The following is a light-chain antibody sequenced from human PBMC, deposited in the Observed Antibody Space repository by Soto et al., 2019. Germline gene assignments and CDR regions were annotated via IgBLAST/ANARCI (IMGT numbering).Light chain of an antibody. J-gene: IGKJ3*01. Sequence: DIQMTQSPSSVSASVGDRVTITCRASRDINKWLAWHQQNPGKAPNLLIFSASSLQSGVPSRFSGSRSGTDFTLTITNLQPEDVAIYYCQQAHSFPLTFGPGTKVDLK. CDR2: SAS. V-gene: IGKV1-12*01. CDR3: QQAHSFPLT. CDR1: RDINKW.